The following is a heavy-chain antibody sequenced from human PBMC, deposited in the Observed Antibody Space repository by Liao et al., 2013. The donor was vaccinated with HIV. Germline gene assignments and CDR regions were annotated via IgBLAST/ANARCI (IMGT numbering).Heavy chain of an antibody. Sequence: QVQLQESGPGLVKPSQTLSLSCTASGGSINSGDYYWSWIRLPPGKGLEWIGHISYSGDTYYNPSLKSRLTMSLDTSKNQISLKLSSVTAADTAVYYCARADNSFWSGSHYYFYYMDVWGKGTTVTVSS. CDR2: ISYSGDT. CDR3: ARADNSFWSGSHYYFYYMDV. D-gene: IGHD3-3*01. J-gene: IGHJ6*03. V-gene: IGHV4-30-4*01. CDR1: GGSINSGDYY.